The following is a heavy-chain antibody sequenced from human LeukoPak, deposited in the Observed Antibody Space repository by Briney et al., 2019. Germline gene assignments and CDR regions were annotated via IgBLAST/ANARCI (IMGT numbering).Heavy chain of an antibody. CDR2: IDPNSGGT. V-gene: IGHV1-2*02. CDR3: ARLASGYFDWLFSGLDY. J-gene: IGHJ4*02. Sequence: ASVKVSCKASGYTFTGYYMHWVRQAPGQGLEWRGWIDPNSGGTNYAQKFQGRVTMTRDTSISTAYMELSRLRSDDTAVYYCARLASGYFDWLFSGLDYWGQGTLVTVSS. CDR1: GYTFTGYY. D-gene: IGHD3-9*01.